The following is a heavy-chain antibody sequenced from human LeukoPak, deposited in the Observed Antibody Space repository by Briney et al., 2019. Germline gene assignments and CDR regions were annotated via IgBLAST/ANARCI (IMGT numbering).Heavy chain of an antibody. D-gene: IGHD2-8*01. CDR1: GYTFTGYY. Sequence: ASVKVSCKASGYTFTGYYMYWMRQAPRQGLEWMGWINPNSGDTKYVQKFQGRVTMTRDTSSSTAYMDLKNLTSDDTAVYFCARGTSIVLMGYASFDPWGQGTPVTVSS. V-gene: IGHV1-2*02. CDR3: ARGTSIVLMGYASFDP. CDR2: INPNSGDT. J-gene: IGHJ5*02.